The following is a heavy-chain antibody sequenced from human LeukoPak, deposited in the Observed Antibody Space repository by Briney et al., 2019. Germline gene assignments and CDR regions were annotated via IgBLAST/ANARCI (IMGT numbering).Heavy chain of an antibody. CDR1: GYTLTELS. Sequence: ASVKVSCKVSGYTLTELSMHWVRQAPGKGLEWRGGFDPEDGETIYAQKFQGRVTMTEDTSTDTAYMELSSLRSEDTAVYYCATALVLRYFDWLNYWGQGTLVTVSS. CDR3: ATALVLRYFDWLNY. D-gene: IGHD3-9*01. CDR2: FDPEDGET. V-gene: IGHV1-24*01. J-gene: IGHJ4*02.